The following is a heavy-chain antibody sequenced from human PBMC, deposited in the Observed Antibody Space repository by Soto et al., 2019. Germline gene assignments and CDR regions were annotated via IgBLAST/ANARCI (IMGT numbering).Heavy chain of an antibody. CDR1: GGSVSSGSYY. V-gene: IGHV4-61*01. CDR2: IYYSGST. Sequence: SETLSLTCTVSGGSVSSGSYYWSWIRQPPGKGLEWIGYIYYSGSTNYNPSLKSRVTISVDTSKNQFSLKLSSVTAADTAVYYCAGTMITSDDYPAIDYWGQGTLVTVSS. D-gene: IGHD3-22*01. CDR3: AGTMITSDDYPAIDY. J-gene: IGHJ4*02.